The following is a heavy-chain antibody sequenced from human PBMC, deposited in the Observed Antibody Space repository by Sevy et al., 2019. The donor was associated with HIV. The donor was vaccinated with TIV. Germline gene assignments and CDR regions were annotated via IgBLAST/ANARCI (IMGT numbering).Heavy chain of an antibody. CDR1: GFTFAKYS. Sequence: GGSLRLSCAASGFTFAKYSMSWVRQAPGKGLEWVSTFSFGCGRINYADSVKGRFTISRDDSKNPLFLQMNILRAEDTATYFCAREGCTQPHDYWGQGTLVTVSS. CDR3: AREGCTQPHDY. CDR2: FSFGCGRI. V-gene: IGHV3-23*01. J-gene: IGHJ4*02. D-gene: IGHD2-8*01.